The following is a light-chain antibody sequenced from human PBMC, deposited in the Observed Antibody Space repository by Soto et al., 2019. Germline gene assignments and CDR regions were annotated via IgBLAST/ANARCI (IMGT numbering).Light chain of an antibody. J-gene: IGKJ1*01. V-gene: IGKV3-15*01. CDR3: QHYNTWPWT. Sequence: ETVVTQSPVTLSVSPGERATLSCRASQSVGSNLAWYQQKPGQIPRLLIYGASTRATGIPARFSGSGSGTEFTLTISSLQSEDFAVYYCQHYNTWPWTFGQGTKVDIK. CDR1: QSVGSN. CDR2: GAS.